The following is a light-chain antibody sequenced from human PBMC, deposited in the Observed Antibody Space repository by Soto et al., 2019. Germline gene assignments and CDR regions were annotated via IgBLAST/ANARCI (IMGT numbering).Light chain of an antibody. CDR2: SGS. J-gene: IGKJ5*01. V-gene: IGKV3-20*01. CDR3: QQYSTSPPSP. CDR1: QSINSAY. Sequence: EFVLTQSPGTLSLSPGERATLSCRASQSINSAYLAWYQQKPGQAPSLLIYSGSNRATGIPDRFSRSGSGKDFTLTIDRLEPEDFAVYYCQQYSTSPPSPFGQGTRLEIK.